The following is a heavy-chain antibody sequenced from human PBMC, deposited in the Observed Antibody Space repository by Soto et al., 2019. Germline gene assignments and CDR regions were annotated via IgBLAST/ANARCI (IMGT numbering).Heavy chain of an antibody. J-gene: IGHJ5*02. V-gene: IGHV4-31*03. Sequence: SETLSLTCTVSGGSISSGGYYWSWIRQHPGKGPEWIGYIYYSGSTYYNPSLKSRVTISVDTSKNQFSLKLSSVTAADTSVYYCARAAATIVRGNWFDPWGQETLVTVSS. D-gene: IGHD6-25*01. CDR1: GGSISSGGYY. CDR2: IYYSGST. CDR3: ARAAATIVRGNWFDP.